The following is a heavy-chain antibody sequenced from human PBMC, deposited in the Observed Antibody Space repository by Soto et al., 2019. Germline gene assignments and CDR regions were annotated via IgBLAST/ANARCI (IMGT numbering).Heavy chain of an antibody. CDR3: AKAQYDFWSGYPSRYFDY. D-gene: IGHD3-3*01. J-gene: IGHJ4*02. CDR2: ISGSGGST. V-gene: IGHV3-23*01. CDR1: GFTFSSYA. Sequence: EVQLLESGGGLVQPGGSLRLSCVASGFTFSSYAMSWVRQAPGKGLEWVSAISGSGGSTYYADSVKGRFTMSRDNSKNTLYLQMNSMSAEDTAVYYCAKAQYDFWSGYPSRYFDYWGQGTLVTVSS.